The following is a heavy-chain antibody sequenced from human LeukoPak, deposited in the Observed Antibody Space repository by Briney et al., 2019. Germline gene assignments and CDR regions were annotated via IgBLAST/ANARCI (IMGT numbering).Heavy chain of an antibody. CDR3: ARDYDSSGHYYISFDY. V-gene: IGHV3-48*03. J-gene: IGHJ4*02. Sequence: GGSLRLSCAASGFTFSSYEMNRVRQAPGKGLEWVSYISSTGYTIYYADSVKGRFTISRDNAKNSLYLQMKSLRAEDTAVYYCARDYDSSGHYYISFDYWGQGTLVTVSS. D-gene: IGHD3-22*01. CDR2: ISSTGYTI. CDR1: GFTFSSYE.